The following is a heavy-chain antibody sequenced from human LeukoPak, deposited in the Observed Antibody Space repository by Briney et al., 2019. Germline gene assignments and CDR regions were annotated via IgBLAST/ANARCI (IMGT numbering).Heavy chain of an antibody. J-gene: IGHJ4*02. V-gene: IGHV3-49*04. CDR1: GITFGDYA. CDR3: TRDPLWYDSSGYYF. Sequence: GGPLRPPFTALGITFGDYAMRWGPKGPGKGLEGGGFSGSKAYGGTTEYAESVKGRFTISRDDSKSIAYLQMNSLKTEDTAVYYCTRDPLWYDSSGYYFGGQGTLVTVSS. CDR2: SGSKAYGGTT. D-gene: IGHD3-22*01.